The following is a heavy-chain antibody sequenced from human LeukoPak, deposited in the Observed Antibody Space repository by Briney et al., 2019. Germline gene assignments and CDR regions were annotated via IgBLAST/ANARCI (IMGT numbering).Heavy chain of an antibody. CDR1: GGSISSSSYY. CDR3: ARPREQLVIPGYDY. J-gene: IGHJ4*02. V-gene: IGHV4-39*01. D-gene: IGHD6-6*01. Sequence: PSETLSLTCTVSGGSISSSSYYWGWIRQPPGKGLEWIGSIYYSGSTYYNPSLKSRVTISVDTSKNQFSLKLSSVTAADTAVYYCARPREQLVIPGYDYWGQGTLVTVSS. CDR2: IYYSGST.